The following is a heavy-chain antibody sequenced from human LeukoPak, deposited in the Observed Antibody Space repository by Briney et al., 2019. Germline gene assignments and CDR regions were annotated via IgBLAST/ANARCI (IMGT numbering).Heavy chain of an antibody. CDR1: GDSISSSSSY. J-gene: IGHJ5*02. V-gene: IGHV4-39*01. D-gene: IGHD3-10*01. CDR2: IYYSGST. CDR3: ARHGSRITMVRGVTGWFDP. Sequence: PSETLSLTCTVSGDSISSSSSYWGWIRQPPGKGLEGIGSIYYSGSTYYNTSLKSRFTISVDTSKNQFSLKLNSVTAADTAVYYCARHGSRITMVRGVTGWFDPWGQGTPVTVSS.